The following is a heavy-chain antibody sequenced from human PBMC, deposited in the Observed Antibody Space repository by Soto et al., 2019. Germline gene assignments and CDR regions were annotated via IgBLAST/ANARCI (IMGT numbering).Heavy chain of an antibody. CDR2: IYYSGST. V-gene: IGHV4-39*01. D-gene: IGHD6-13*01. J-gene: IGHJ2*01. CDR1: GGSISSSSYY. Sequence: QLQLQESGPGLVKPSETLSLTCTVSGGSISSSSYYWGWIRQTPGKGLAWIGSIYYSGSTYYNPSLKSRVTISVDTSMSQFSLKLSSVTAADTAVYSCARHPPRAANNWYFDLWGRGTLVTVSS. CDR3: ARHPPRAANNWYFDL.